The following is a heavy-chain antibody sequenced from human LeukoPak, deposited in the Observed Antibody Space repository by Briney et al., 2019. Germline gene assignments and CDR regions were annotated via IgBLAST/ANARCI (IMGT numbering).Heavy chain of an antibody. CDR2: INQDGSAK. V-gene: IGHV3-7*03. J-gene: IGHJ4*02. CDR3: ATSAAAAGSD. D-gene: IGHD6-13*01. CDR1: GFIFSNYW. Sequence: PGGSLRLSCAASGFIFSNYWMSWVRQAPGKGLEWVANINQDGSAKYYVDSVKGRFTISRDSAQNSLYLQVNSLRAEDTAVYYCATSAAAAGSDWGQGTLVTVSS.